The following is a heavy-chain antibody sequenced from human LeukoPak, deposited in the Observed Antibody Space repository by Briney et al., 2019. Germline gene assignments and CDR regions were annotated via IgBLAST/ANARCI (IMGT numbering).Heavy chain of an antibody. Sequence: GGSLRLSCAASGFSFSSYTMNWVRQAPGKGLEWVSSISISSSSIYYADSVKGRFTISRDNAKNSLYLQMNSLRAEDTAVYYCARDGAAAAGRYFDYWGQGSLVTVSS. CDR2: ISISSSSI. V-gene: IGHV3-21*01. D-gene: IGHD6-13*01. CDR1: GFSFSSYT. J-gene: IGHJ4*02. CDR3: ARDGAAAAGRYFDY.